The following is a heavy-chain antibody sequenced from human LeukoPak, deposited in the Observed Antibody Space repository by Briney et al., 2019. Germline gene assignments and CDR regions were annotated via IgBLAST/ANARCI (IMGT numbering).Heavy chain of an antibody. D-gene: IGHD3-10*01. CDR2: VFYGGST. CDR3: ARRLTMVRGVIGDPLDI. Sequence: SETLSLTCAVSGGSISSGIYYWGWIRQPPGKGLEWIGSVFYGGSTYYNPSLKTRVTISVDTSKNQFSLQLSSLTAADTAVYYCARRLTMVRGVIGDPLDIWGQGTMVTVSS. CDR1: GGSISSGIYY. J-gene: IGHJ3*02. V-gene: IGHV4-39*01.